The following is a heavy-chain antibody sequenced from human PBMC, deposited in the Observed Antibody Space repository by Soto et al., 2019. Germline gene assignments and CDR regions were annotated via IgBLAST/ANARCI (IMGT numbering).Heavy chain of an antibody. CDR3: ARVWIQLWLSGAFDI. Sequence: ASVKVSCKASGYTFASYGSSWVRQAPGQGLEWMGWISAYNGNTNYAQKLQGRVTMTTDTSTSTAYMELRSLRSDDTAVYYCARVWIQLWLSGAFDIWGQGTMVT. D-gene: IGHD5-18*01. CDR1: GYTFASYG. V-gene: IGHV1-18*01. CDR2: ISAYNGNT. J-gene: IGHJ3*02.